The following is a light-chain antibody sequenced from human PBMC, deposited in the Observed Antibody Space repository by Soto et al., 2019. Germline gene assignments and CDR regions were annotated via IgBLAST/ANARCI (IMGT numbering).Light chain of an antibody. CDR3: RTWDTSLSAGV. CDR2: EDN. V-gene: IGLV1-51*02. CDR1: SSNIGNNY. Sequence: QSVLTQPPSVSAAPGQKVTISCSGSSSNIGNNYVSLYQQFPGTSPKLLIYEDNNRPSGIADRFSGSKSGTSATLGINGLQTEDEADYYCRTWDTSLSAGVFGGGTKLTVL. J-gene: IGLJ2*01.